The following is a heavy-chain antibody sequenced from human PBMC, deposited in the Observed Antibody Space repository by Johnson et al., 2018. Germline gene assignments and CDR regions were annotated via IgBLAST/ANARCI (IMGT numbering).Heavy chain of an antibody. V-gene: IGHV3-23*04. CDR1: GFTFSRST. CDR2: ISGNGDGT. Sequence: VQLVESGGGLVQPGGSLRLSCAASGFTFSRSTISWVRQAPGKGLEWVSAISGNGDGTYYADSVKGRFSISRDNSEDTVYLHMNSLRAEDTAVYSCAKDIFSSLSIYYYYGLDVWGQGTTVTVSS. CDR3: AKDIFSSLSIYYYYGLDV. D-gene: IGHD6-6*01. J-gene: IGHJ6*02.